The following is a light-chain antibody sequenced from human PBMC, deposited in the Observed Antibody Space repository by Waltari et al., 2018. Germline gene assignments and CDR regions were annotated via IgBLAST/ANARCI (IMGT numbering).Light chain of an antibody. V-gene: IGKV3-20*01. CDR3: QHYVRLPAT. Sequence: EIVLTQSPGTLSLSPGERATPPCRTSQSVSRTLAWYQQKPCQAPKLLIYGASIRATGIPDRFTGSGSGTDFSLTISSLEPEDFAVYFCQHYVRLPATFGQGTKVEIK. CDR1: QSVSRT. CDR2: GAS. J-gene: IGKJ1*01.